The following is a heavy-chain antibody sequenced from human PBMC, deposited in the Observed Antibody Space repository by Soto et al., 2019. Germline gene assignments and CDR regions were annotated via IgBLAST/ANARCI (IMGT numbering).Heavy chain of an antibody. D-gene: IGHD6-13*01. Sequence: QVQLQQWGAGLLKPSETLSLTCAVYGGSFSGYYWSWIRQPPGKGLEWIGEINHSGSTNYNPSLKSRVTISVDTSKNQFSLKLSSVTAADTAVYYCARGLRIAAAGKGWFDHWGQGTLVNVSS. J-gene: IGHJ5*02. CDR3: ARGLRIAAAGKGWFDH. CDR2: INHSGST. CDR1: GGSFSGYY. V-gene: IGHV4-34*01.